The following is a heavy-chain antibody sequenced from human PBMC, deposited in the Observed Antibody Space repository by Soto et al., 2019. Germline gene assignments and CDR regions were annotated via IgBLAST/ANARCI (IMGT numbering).Heavy chain of an antibody. CDR1: GGSISSGFYY. Sequence: SETLSLTCTVSGGSISSGFYYWSWIRQHPGKGLEWIGYIYYSGSTYYNPSLKSRVTISVDTSKNQFSLKLSSVTAADTAVYYCARFGYSTNIGIDYWGQGTRVTVSS. CDR2: IYYSGST. J-gene: IGHJ4*02. D-gene: IGHD3-22*01. CDR3: ARFGYSTNIGIDY. V-gene: IGHV4-31*03.